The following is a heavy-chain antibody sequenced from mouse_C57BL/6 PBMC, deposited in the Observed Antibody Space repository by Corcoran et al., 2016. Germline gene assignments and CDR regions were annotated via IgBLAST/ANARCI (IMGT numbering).Heavy chain of an antibody. Sequence: QVQLQQSGAELMKPGASVKLSCKATGYTFTGYWIEWVKQRPGHGLEWIGEILPGSGSTNYNEKFKGKATFNADTSSNTAYMHLIILTTEDSSIYDCSRSDITTVVATNYFDYLGQGTTLTVYS. CDR1: GYTFTGYW. CDR2: ILPGSGST. D-gene: IGHD1-1*01. J-gene: IGHJ2*01. CDR3: SRSDITTVVATNYFDY. V-gene: IGHV1-9*01.